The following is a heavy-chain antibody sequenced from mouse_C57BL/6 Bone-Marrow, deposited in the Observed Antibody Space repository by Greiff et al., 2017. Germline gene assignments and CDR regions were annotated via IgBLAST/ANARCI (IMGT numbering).Heavy chain of an antibody. CDR1: GYIFTSFW. D-gene: IGHD2-4*01. V-gene: IGHV1S132*01. CDR3: ARADYDVTAMDY. J-gene: IGHJ4*01. CDR2: IYPGTGST. Sequence: VQGVESGTELVRPGASVKLSCKTSGYIFTSFWIHWVKQRCGQGLEWIGRIYPGTGSTYYNEKFKGKATVTADKSSSTASMQLSSLKSEDSAVYFCARADYDVTAMDYWGQGTSVTVSS.